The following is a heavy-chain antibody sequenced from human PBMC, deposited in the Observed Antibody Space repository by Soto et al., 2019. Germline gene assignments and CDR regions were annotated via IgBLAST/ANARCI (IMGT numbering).Heavy chain of an antibody. J-gene: IGHJ4*02. CDR1: GGSFSGYY. D-gene: IGHD3-22*01. CDR3: ARAYYYDSSGTSCYFDY. Sequence: QVQLQQWGAGLLKPSETLSLTCAVYGGSFSGYYWSWIRQPPGKGLEWIGEINHSGSTNYNPSLKSRVTISVDTSKNQFSLKLSSVTAADTAVYYCARAYYYDSSGTSCYFDYWGQGTLVTVSS. V-gene: IGHV4-34*01. CDR2: INHSGST.